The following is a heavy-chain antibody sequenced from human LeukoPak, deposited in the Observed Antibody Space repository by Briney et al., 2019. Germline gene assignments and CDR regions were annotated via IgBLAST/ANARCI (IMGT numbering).Heavy chain of an antibody. CDR3: AAGQSRWYFDY. Sequence: SETLSLTCTVSGGSISSYYWSWIRQPPGKGLEWIGYIYYSGSTNYNPSLKSRVTISVDTSKNQFSLKLSSVTAADTAVYYCAAGQSRWYFDYWGQGTLVTVSS. CDR1: GGSISSYY. V-gene: IGHV4-59*12. CDR2: IYYSGST. J-gene: IGHJ4*02.